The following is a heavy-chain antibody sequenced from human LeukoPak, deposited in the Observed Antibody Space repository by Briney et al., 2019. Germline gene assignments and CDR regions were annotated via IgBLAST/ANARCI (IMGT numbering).Heavy chain of an antibody. Sequence: PSETLSLTCIVSGGSISSYYWSWIRQPPGKGLEWIGYIYYSGSTNYNASLKSRVTISVDTSKNQFSLKLSSVTAADTAVYYCARAPFRSNWYVTDWGQGTLVTVSS. D-gene: IGHD6-13*01. CDR2: IYYSGST. V-gene: IGHV4-59*08. CDR1: GGSISSYY. CDR3: ARAPFRSNWYVTD. J-gene: IGHJ4*02.